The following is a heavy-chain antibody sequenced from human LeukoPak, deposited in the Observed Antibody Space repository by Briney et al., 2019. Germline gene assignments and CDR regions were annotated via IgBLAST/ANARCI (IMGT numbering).Heavy chain of an antibody. CDR1: GFTFSSYG. D-gene: IGHD2-15*01. V-gene: IGHV3-48*01. CDR2: ISSSGSTI. Sequence: WGTLRLSCAASGFTFSSYGMSWVRQAPGKGLEWVSYISSSGSTIYYADSVKGRFTISRDNSKNTLYLQMNRLRVEDAAVYYCARAPVTSCRGAFCYPFDYWGQGTLVTVSS. J-gene: IGHJ4*02. CDR3: ARAPVTSCRGAFCYPFDY.